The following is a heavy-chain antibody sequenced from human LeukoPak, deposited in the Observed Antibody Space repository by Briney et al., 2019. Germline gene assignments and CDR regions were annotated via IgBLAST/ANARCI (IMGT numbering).Heavy chain of an antibody. CDR1: GGSFSGYY. Sequence: SETLRLSCAVYGGSFSGYYWTWIRQPPGKGLEWIGEINQSGSTNSNTSLKIRVTISVDTSKNQYSLKLSSVTAADTAIYYCGRTTTVTRAAFDVWGQGEPCSVSS. CDR3: GRTTTVTRAAFDV. V-gene: IGHV4-34*01. J-gene: IGHJ3*01. CDR2: INQSGST. D-gene: IGHD4-17*01.